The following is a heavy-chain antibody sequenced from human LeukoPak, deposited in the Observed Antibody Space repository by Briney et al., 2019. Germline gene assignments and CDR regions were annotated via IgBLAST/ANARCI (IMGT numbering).Heavy chain of an antibody. Sequence: GASVKVSCKASGGTFSSYAISWVRQAPGQGLEWMGGIIPIFGTANYAQKFQGRVTTTADESTSTAYMELSSLRSEDTAVYYCARGRRYCSSTSCYPGYYGMDVWGKGTTVTVSS. CDR1: GGTFSSYA. J-gene: IGHJ6*04. CDR2: IIPIFGTA. CDR3: ARGRRYCSSTSCYPGYYGMDV. D-gene: IGHD2-2*01. V-gene: IGHV1-69*13.